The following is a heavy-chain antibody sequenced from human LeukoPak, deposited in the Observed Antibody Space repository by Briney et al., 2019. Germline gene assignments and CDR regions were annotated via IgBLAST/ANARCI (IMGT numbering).Heavy chain of an antibody. CDR3: AKDRGMVGASVRAFDY. Sequence: GGSLRLSCAASGFTFRNHAMNWVRQAPGKGLEWVSVISGSGETTYYADSVKGRFTISRDNSQNTLYLQMSSLRGKDTALYYCAKDRGMVGASVRAFDYWGPVALVTVAS. J-gene: IGHJ4*02. CDR1: GFTFRNHA. CDR2: ISGSGETT. V-gene: IGHV3-23*01. D-gene: IGHD1-26*01.